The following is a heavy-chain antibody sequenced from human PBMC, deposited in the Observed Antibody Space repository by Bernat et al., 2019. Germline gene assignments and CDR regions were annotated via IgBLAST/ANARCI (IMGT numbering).Heavy chain of an antibody. CDR3: AVYCGGDCYRAFDI. D-gene: IGHD2-21*02. CDR1: GITFSNYS. J-gene: IGHJ3*02. Sequence: EVQLVESGGGLVQPGGSLRLSCAASGITFSNYSMNWVRQSPGKGLEWLSYISSSVTTRYNADSLKGRFTISRDNAKKSLYLQVNSLRAEDTALYNCAVYCGGDCYRAFDIWGQGRMVTVS. CDR2: ISSSVTTR. V-gene: IGHV3-48*01.